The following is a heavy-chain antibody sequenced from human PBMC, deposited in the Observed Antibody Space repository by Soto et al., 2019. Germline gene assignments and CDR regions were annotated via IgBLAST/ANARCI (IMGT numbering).Heavy chain of an antibody. CDR2: IGSNSGGI. CDR3: AKGLSEGYFDY. J-gene: IGHJ4*02. CDR1: GFTFDDSA. V-gene: IGHV3-9*01. Sequence: EVQLVESGGGLVQPGRSLRLSCAASGFTFDDSAMHWVRQPPGKGLEWVSGIGSNSGGIGYADSVKGRFTISRDNAKNSLYLQINSLRAEDTALYYCAKGLSEGYFDYWGQGTLVTVSS.